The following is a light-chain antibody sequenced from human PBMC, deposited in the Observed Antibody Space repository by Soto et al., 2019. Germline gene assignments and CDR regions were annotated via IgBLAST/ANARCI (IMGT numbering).Light chain of an antibody. CDR3: QTWGNGAWV. CDR2: LNSDGSH. V-gene: IGLV4-69*01. Sequence: QPVLTQSPSASASLGASVKLTCTLSSGHSSYAIAWYQQQPEKGPRYLMNLNSDGSHSKGDGIPDRFSGSSSGAEHYLTISSLQSEDEADYYCQTWGNGAWVFGGGTKLTVL. CDR1: SGHSSYA. J-gene: IGLJ3*02.